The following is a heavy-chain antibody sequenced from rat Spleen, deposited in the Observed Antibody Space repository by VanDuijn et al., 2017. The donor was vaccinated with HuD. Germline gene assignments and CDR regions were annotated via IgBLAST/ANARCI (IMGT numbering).Heavy chain of an antibody. J-gene: IGHJ3*01. CDR2: ISYDGGST. V-gene: IGHV5-20*01. CDR1: GFTFSDYY. D-gene: IGHD1-4*01. Sequence: EVQLVESDGGLVQPGRSLKLSCAASGFTFSDYYMAWVRQAPTKGLEWVASISYDGGSTYYRDSVNGRFSVSRDNAKNTLYLQMDSLRSEDTATYYCTTYPFGYWGQGTLVTVSS. CDR3: TTYPFGY.